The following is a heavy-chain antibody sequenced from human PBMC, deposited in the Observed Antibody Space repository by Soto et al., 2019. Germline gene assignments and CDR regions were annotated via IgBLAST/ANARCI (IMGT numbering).Heavy chain of an antibody. CDR2: IYYSGST. CDR3: ARDLWGYCGTDCYPLDV. J-gene: IGHJ6*02. D-gene: IGHD2-21*02. Sequence: PSETLSLTCSVSGCSISSSSYYWGWIRQPPGKGLEWIGSIYYSGSTVYNPSFKSRVTISVDTSKNQFSLKLNSVTAADTAVYYCARDLWGYCGTDCYPLDVWGQGTTVTVSS. CDR1: GCSISSSSYY. V-gene: IGHV4-39*07.